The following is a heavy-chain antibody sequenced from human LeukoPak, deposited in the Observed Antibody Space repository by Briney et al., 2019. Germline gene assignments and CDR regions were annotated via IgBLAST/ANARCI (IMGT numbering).Heavy chain of an antibody. J-gene: IGHJ6*02. D-gene: IGHD3-3*01. CDR2: ISYDGSNK. Sequence: PGGSLRLSCAASGFTFSSYGMPWVRQAPGKELEWVAVISYDGSNKYYADSVKGRFTISRDNSKNTLYLQMNSLRAEDTAEYYCAKDHHDFWSGYSGIYYSMDVWGQGTTVTVSS. CDR1: GFTFSSYG. V-gene: IGHV3-30*18. CDR3: AKDHHDFWSGYSGIYYSMDV.